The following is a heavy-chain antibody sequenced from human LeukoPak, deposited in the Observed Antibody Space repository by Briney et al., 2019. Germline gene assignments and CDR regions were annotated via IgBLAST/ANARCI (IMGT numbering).Heavy chain of an antibody. CDR3: AITFRIDCSSTSCYYYGMDV. CDR2: ISYDGSHE. Sequence: PGRSLRLSCAASGFTFSTYAMHWVRQAPGKGLEWVAVISYDGSHEYYADSVKGRFTISRDNPKNTLYLQMNSLRPEDTAVYYCAITFRIDCSSTSCYYYGMDVWGKGTTVTVSS. V-gene: IGHV3-30*04. J-gene: IGHJ6*04. CDR1: GFTFSTYA. D-gene: IGHD2-2*01.